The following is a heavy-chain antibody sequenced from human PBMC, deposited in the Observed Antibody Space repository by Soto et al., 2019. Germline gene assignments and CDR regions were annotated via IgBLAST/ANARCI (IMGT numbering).Heavy chain of an antibody. J-gene: IGHJ6*02. V-gene: IGHV4-34*01. Sequence: SETLSLTCAVYGGSFSGYYWTWIRQPPGKGLEWIGEINHSGTSNFNPSLKSRLTISLDTSKKHFSLKLSSVTDADTAAYYCARADRTLVTSYSLDVWGQGTTVTGSS. CDR1: GGSFSGYY. D-gene: IGHD2-21*02. CDR3: ARADRTLVTSYSLDV. CDR2: INHSGTS.